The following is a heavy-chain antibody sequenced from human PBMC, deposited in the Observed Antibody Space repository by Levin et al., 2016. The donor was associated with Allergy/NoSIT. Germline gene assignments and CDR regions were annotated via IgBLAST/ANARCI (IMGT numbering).Heavy chain of an antibody. Sequence: ETLSLTCAVYGGSFSDNYWSWIRHSPGRGLEWIAEIDRSGSRVYNPSLRNRVSLSLDTSKSQFSLRLSSVNVADTAVYFCARNTGPHMSRGVTRNSWFDPWGQGTPVTVSP. CDR1: GGSFSDNY. D-gene: IGHD3-10*01. CDR3: ARNTGPHMSRGVTRNSWFDP. J-gene: IGHJ5*02. V-gene: IGHV4-34*01. CDR2: IDRSGSR.